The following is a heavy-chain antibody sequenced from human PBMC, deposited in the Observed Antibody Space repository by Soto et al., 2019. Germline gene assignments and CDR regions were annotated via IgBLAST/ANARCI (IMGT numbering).Heavy chain of an antibody. Sequence: GASVKVSCKTSGYTFSSYSISWVRQAPGQGLEWMGWISGYNGNTNYAQKFQGRVSMTTDTSTTTAYMELRSLRSDDTAVYYCARVVPGAEAWFGPWGQGTLVTVSS. CDR2: ISGYNGNT. J-gene: IGHJ5*02. CDR1: GYTFSSYS. CDR3: ARVVPGAEAWFGP. V-gene: IGHV1-18*01. D-gene: IGHD2-2*01.